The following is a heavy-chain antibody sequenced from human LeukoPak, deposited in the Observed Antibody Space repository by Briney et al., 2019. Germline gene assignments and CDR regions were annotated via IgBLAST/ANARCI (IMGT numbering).Heavy chain of an antibody. V-gene: IGHV3-23*01. Sequence: GGSLRLSCAASGFTFNIYWMSWVRQAPGKGLEWVSAISGSGGSTYYADSVKGRFTISRDNSKNTLCLQMNSLRAEDTAVYYCAKTLPNYDILTGYSPYNWFDPWGQGTLVTVSS. CDR3: AKTLPNYDILTGYSPYNWFDP. J-gene: IGHJ5*02. CDR2: ISGSGGST. CDR1: GFTFNIYW. D-gene: IGHD3-9*01.